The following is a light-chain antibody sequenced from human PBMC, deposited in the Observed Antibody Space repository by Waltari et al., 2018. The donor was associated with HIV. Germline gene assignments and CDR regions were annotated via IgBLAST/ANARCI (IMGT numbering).Light chain of an antibody. J-gene: IGLJ2*01. Sequence: QSTLTQPASVSGSPGQSIPIPCTGTSTAVGEANYVSRYQQHPCKAPKLMIYEFSNRPSGVSTRFSGSKSGNTASLTISGLQAEDEADYYCSSYTSGSVVFGGGTKLTVL. CDR3: SSYTSGSVV. CDR1: STAVGEANY. CDR2: EFS. V-gene: IGLV2-14*01.